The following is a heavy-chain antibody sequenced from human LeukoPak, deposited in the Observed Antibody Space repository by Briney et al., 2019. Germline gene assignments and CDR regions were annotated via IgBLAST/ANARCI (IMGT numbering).Heavy chain of an antibody. D-gene: IGHD6-13*01. CDR3: ARENSSSYRAFDI. CDR2: ISTSGNS. Sequence: SETLSLTCTVSGGSISSYYWTWIRQPAGKGLEWTGRISTSGNSNYNPSLKSRVTMSLDTSKNHFSLNLSSVTAADTAVYYCARENSSSYRAFDIWGQGTMVTVSS. V-gene: IGHV4-4*07. J-gene: IGHJ3*02. CDR1: GGSISSYY.